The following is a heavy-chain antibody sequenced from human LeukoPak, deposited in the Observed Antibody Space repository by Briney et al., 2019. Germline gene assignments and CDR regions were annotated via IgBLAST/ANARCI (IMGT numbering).Heavy chain of an antibody. D-gene: IGHD1-26*01. Sequence: PGGSLRLSCAASGFTFGSYWMDWVRQAPGKGLVWVSRINTDGGDTIYADSVKGRFTISRDNAKNTLFLQMNSLRAEDTAVYYCARDEKIVGASGQDYWGQGTLVTVSS. J-gene: IGHJ4*02. V-gene: IGHV3-74*01. CDR1: GFTFGSYW. CDR2: INTDGGDT. CDR3: ARDEKIVGASGQDY.